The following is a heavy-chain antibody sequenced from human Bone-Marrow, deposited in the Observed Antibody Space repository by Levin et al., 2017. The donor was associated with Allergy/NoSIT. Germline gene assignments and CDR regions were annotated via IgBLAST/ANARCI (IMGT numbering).Heavy chain of an antibody. CDR1: GYTFTSYG. CDR2: ISAYNGNT. Sequence: GESLKISCKASGYTFTSYGISWVRQAPGQGLEWMGWISAYNGNTNYAQKLQGRVTMTTDTSTSTAYMELRSLRSDDTAVYYCARHSSGWSDYWGQGTLVTVSS. V-gene: IGHV1-18*01. J-gene: IGHJ4*02. CDR3: ARHSSGWSDY. D-gene: IGHD6-19*01.